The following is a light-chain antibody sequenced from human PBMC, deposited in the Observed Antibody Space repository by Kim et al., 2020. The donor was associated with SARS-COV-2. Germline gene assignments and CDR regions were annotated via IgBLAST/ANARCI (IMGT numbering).Light chain of an antibody. CDR2: KDT. CDR3: QSADDSGTYNLL. CDR1: ALAKQY. V-gene: IGLV3-25*03. Sequence: SYELTQPPSLSVSPGETAKITCSGDALAKQYTYWYQQKAGQAPVLLIYKDTKRPSGIPERFSGSSSGTTVTLTISGVLAEDEADYYCQSADDSGTYNLLFAGGTKLTVL. J-gene: IGLJ3*02.